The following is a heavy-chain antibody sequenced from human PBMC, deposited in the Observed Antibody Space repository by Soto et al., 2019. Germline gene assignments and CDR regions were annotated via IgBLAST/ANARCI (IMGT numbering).Heavy chain of an antibody. D-gene: IGHD1-7*01. CDR3: ARTRYNWNYGDWFDP. V-gene: IGHV4-34*01. J-gene: IGHJ5*02. CDR1: GGSFSGYY. CDR2: INHSGST. Sequence: ASETLSLTCAVYGGSFSGYYWSWIRQPPGKGLEWIGEINHSGSTNYNPSLKSRVTISVDTSKNQFPLKLSSVTAADTAVYYCARTRYNWNYGDWFDPWGQGTLVTVSS.